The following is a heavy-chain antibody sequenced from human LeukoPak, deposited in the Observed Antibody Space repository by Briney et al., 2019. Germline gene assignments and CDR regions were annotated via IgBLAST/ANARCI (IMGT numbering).Heavy chain of an antibody. CDR1: GGTFSSYA. D-gene: IGHD3-9*01. CDR3: VLLLEHYDILTGLASYYFDY. V-gene: IGHV1-69*04. J-gene: IGHJ4*02. CDR2: IIPILGIA. Sequence: ASVKVSCKASGGTFSSYAISWVRQAPGQGLEWMGRIIPILGIANYAQKFQGRVTITADKSTSTAYMELSSLRSEDTAVYYCVLLLEHYDILTGLASYYFDYWGQGTLVTVSS.